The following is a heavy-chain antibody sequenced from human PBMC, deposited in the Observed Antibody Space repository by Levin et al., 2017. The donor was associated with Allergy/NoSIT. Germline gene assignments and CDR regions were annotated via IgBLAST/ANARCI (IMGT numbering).Heavy chain of an antibody. J-gene: IGHJ4*02. CDR3: AKGPEYNSGYYGWFFDY. Sequence: GGSLRLSCAASGFSFSSYAMHWVRQGPGKGLEWVAVISGDGTKNQYEDSMKGRFTISRDNSKNTLYLQMDSLRPEDTAVYYCAKGPEYNSGYYGWFFDYWGQGNLVTVSS. CDR1: GFSFSSYA. CDR2: ISGDGTKN. V-gene: IGHV3-30*18. D-gene: IGHD5-12*01.